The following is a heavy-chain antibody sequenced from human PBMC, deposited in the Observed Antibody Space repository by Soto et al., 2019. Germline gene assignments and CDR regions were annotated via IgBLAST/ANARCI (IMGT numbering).Heavy chain of an antibody. J-gene: IGHJ6*02. CDR1: GYTFTSCA. D-gene: IGHD3-9*01. V-gene: IGHV1-3*01. CDR3: AREFGFDWLLYISYGMDV. CDR2: INAGNGNT. Sequence: ASGKVSCEASGYTFTSCAMHWVRQAPGQRREWMGWINAGNGNTKYSQKFQGRVSITRDTSASTAYMELSSLRSEDTAVYYCAREFGFDWLLYISYGMDVWGQGTTVTVSS.